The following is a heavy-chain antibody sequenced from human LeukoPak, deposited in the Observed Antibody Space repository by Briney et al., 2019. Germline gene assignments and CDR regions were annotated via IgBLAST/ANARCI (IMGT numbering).Heavy chain of an antibody. CDR1: GFTFSSYA. J-gene: IGHJ4*02. D-gene: IGHD3-10*01. V-gene: IGHV3-7*03. CDR2: IKEDGSEK. CDR3: ASHTMVHFDY. Sequence: GGSLRLSCAASGFTFSSYAMSWVRQAPGKGLEWVANIKEDGSEKYYVESVKGRFTISRDNAKKSLYLQMNSLRAEDTAVYYCASHTMVHFDYWGQGTLVTVSS.